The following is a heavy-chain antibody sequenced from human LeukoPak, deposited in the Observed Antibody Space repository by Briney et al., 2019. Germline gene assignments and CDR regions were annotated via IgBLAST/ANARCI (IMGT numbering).Heavy chain of an antibody. CDR1: GYTFTGYY. Sequence: VASVKVSCKASGYTFTGYYMHWVRQAPGQGLEWMGWSSPYNGKTNYAQKLQGRVTMTTDTSTNTAYMELRSLRSDDTAVYYCARGGIDIVTVPVSNWFDPWGQGTLVTVSS. V-gene: IGHV1-18*04. D-gene: IGHD2/OR15-2a*01. CDR2: SSPYNGKT. J-gene: IGHJ5*02. CDR3: ARGGIDIVTVPVSNWFDP.